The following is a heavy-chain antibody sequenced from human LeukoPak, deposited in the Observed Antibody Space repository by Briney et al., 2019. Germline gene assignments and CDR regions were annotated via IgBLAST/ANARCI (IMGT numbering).Heavy chain of an antibody. V-gene: IGHV1-24*01. CDR2: LDPEDGER. CDR1: GYSLSELS. J-gene: IGHJ4*02. CDR3: ARVHDILTGYSQGGLFDF. D-gene: IGHD3-9*01. Sequence: ASVKVSCKVSGYSLSELSMHWVRQAPGKGLEWMGGLDPEDGERIYAQKFQGRATMTEDTFTDTAYMELSSLRAEDTAVYYCARVHDILTGYSQGGLFDFWGQGTLVTVSS.